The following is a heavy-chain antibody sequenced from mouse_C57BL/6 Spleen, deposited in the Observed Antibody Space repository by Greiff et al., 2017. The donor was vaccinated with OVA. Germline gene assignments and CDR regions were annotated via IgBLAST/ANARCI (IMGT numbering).Heavy chain of an antibody. V-gene: IGHV1-72*01. CDR2: IDPNSGGT. Sequence: QVHVKQPGAELVKPGASVKLSCKASGYTFTSYWMHWVKQRPGRGLEWIGRIDPNSGGTKYNEKFKSKATLTVDNPSSTAYMQLSSLTSEDSAVDYCARGDSLYGSFAYWGQGTLVTVSA. D-gene: IGHD1-1*01. CDR3: ARGDSLYGSFAY. J-gene: IGHJ3*01. CDR1: GYTFTSYW.